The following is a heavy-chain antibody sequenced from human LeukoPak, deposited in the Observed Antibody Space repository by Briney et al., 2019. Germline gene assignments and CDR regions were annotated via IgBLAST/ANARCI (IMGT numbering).Heavy chain of an antibody. CDR3: AKGGGSYYGAFDI. V-gene: IGHV3-30*04. CDR1: GFTFSSYA. CDR2: ISYDGSNK. D-gene: IGHD1-26*01. Sequence: PGRSLRLSCAASGFTFSSYAMHWVRQAPGKGLEWVAVISYDGSNKYYADSVKGRFTISRDNSKNTLYLQMNSLRAEDTAVYYCAKGGGSYYGAFDIWGQGTMVTVSS. J-gene: IGHJ3*02.